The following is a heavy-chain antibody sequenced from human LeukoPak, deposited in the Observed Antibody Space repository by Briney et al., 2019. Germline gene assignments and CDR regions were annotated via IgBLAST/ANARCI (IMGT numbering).Heavy chain of an antibody. D-gene: IGHD3-22*01. J-gene: IGHJ4*02. V-gene: IGHV4-39*07. CDR2: VDYTGVT. CDR3: ARTITYYYDSSGFDY. Sequence: PSETLSHTCTVSGASIAASRSYGAWIRQALGQGLQWIGSVDYTGVTYYNPALQSRVTISVDTSRNTFSLRLSSVTAADTAVYYCARTITYYYDSSGFDYWGQGTLVTVSS. CDR1: GASIAASRSY.